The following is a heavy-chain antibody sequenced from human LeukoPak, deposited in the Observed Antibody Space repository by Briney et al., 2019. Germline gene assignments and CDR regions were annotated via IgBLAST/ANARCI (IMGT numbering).Heavy chain of an antibody. D-gene: IGHD2-2*01. CDR1: GFTLSSYG. CDR3: ARDKGTRSLDY. J-gene: IGHJ4*02. Sequence: PGGSLRLSCAASGFTLSSYGMHWVRQAPGKGLEWVAVISYDGNAKHYADSVKGRFTVSRDNSKNTVYLQMNSLRAEDTAAYYCARDKGTRSLDYWGQGTLVTVSS. CDR2: ISYDGNAK. V-gene: IGHV3-30*03.